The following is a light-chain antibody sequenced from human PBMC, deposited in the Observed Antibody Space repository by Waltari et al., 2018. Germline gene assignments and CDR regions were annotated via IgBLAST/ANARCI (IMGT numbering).Light chain of an antibody. J-gene: IGLJ3*02. V-gene: IGLV3-19*01. CDR3: HSRKGSDNQVV. CDR2: GKE. Sequence: SSELTQGPDVSVALGQPVKIPCQGDSPRTPYASLYQVKPGQAPVLVLFGKEKRPSGIPDRISGYSSGTTSSLTITGAQAEDEADYYCHSRKGSDNQVVFGGGTKLTVL. CDR1: SPRTPY.